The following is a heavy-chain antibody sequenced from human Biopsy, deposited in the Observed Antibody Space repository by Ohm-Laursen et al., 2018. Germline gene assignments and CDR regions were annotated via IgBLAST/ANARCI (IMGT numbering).Heavy chain of an antibody. J-gene: IGHJ6*02. V-gene: IGHV4-34*01. CDR1: GESSSGYF. Sequence: SETLSLTCAVNGESSSGYFWNWIRQPPGKGLEWIGQINQSGRTNYNPSLKSRVTISVDTSKNQFSLKLRYVTAADAAVYYCARAVDYYDPYYYYGLDVWGQGTTVTVSS. D-gene: IGHD3-16*01. CDR3: ARAVDYYDPYYYYGLDV. CDR2: INQSGRT.